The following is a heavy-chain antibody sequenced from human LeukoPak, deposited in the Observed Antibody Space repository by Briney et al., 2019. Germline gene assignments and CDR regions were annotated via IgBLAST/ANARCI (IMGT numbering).Heavy chain of an antibody. D-gene: IGHD5-12*01. V-gene: IGHV1-46*01. CDR3: ARAQIVATIWRHYFDY. Sequence: ASVKVSCKASGYTFTSYYMHWVRQAPGQGLEWMGIINPSGGSTSYAQKFQGRVTMTRDTPTSTVYMELSSLRSEDTAVYYCARAQIVATIWRHYFDYWGQGTLVTVSS. CDR2: INPSGGST. J-gene: IGHJ4*02. CDR1: GYTFTSYY.